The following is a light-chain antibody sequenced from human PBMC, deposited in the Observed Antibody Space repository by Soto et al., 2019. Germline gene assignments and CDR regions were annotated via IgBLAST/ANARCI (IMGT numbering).Light chain of an antibody. CDR2: AAS. V-gene: IGKV1-39*01. CDR3: QQSYSTIT. J-gene: IGKJ5*01. Sequence: IQMTQSPSSLSASVGDRVTITCRASQSISSYLNWYQQKPGKAPKLLIYAASSLQSGVPSRFSVSVSGTDFTLTISNLQPEDFATYYCQQSYSTITFGQGTRLETK. CDR1: QSISSY.